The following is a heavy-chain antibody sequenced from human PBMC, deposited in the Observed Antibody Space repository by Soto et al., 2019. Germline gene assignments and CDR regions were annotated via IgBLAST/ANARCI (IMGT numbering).Heavy chain of an antibody. V-gene: IGHV2-70*20. J-gene: IGHJ4*02. CDR3: ARSHSSVHFDY. CDR1: GFSLTTSGMC. Sequence: GSGPTLVNPTQTLTLTCTFSGFSLTTSGMCMSWVRQPPGKALEWLALIDWNDDKYYSTSLKTRLTISKDTSKNQVVLTMTNMDPVDTATYYCARSHSSVHFDYWGQGTLVTVSS. D-gene: IGHD3-22*01. CDR2: IDWNDDK.